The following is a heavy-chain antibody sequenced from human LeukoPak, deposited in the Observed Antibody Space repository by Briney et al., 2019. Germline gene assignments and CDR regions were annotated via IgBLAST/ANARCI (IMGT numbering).Heavy chain of an antibody. J-gene: IGHJ4*02. CDR1: GFTFSSYA. CDR2: ISSNGGST. Sequence: GGSLRLSCSASGFTFSSYAMHWVRQAPGKGLEYVSAISSNGGSTYYADSVKGRFTISRDNSKNTLYLQMSSLRAKDTAVYYCVGPGLRYFDWLSPFDYWGQGTLVAVSS. CDR3: VGPGLRYFDWLSPFDY. D-gene: IGHD3-9*01. V-gene: IGHV3-64D*06.